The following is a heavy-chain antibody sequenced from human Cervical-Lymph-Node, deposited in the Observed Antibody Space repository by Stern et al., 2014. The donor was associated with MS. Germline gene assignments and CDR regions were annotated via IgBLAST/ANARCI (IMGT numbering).Heavy chain of an antibody. Sequence: VQLVEYGAEVKKPGASVKVSCKASGYTFTSYDINWVRQATGQGLEWMGWMNHNSGNTGYAQKFQGRVTMTRNTSISTAYMELSSLRSEDTAVYYCAREGVGANWFDPWGQGTLVTVSS. CDR2: MNHNSGNT. CDR1: GYTFTSYD. V-gene: IGHV1-8*01. D-gene: IGHD1-26*01. J-gene: IGHJ5*02. CDR3: AREGVGANWFDP.